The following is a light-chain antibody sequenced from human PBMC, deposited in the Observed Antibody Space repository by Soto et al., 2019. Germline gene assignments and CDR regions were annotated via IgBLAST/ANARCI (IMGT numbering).Light chain of an antibody. J-gene: IGKJ4*01. CDR2: AAS. V-gene: IGKV1-9*01. Sequence: DIKLTQSPSFLSASVGDRVTITCRASQGISSYLAWYQQKPGKAPNLLIYAASTLQSGVPSRFSGSGFGTEFTLTISGLQPEDFAVYYCQKLDSYPLTFGGGTKVEIK. CDR1: QGISSY. CDR3: QKLDSYPLT.